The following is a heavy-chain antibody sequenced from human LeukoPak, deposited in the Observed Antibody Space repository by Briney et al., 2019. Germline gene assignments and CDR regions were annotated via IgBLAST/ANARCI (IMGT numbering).Heavy chain of an antibody. Sequence: GGSLRLSCAASGFTFSSYAMSWVRQAPGKGLEWVSAISGSGGGTYYADSVKGRFTISRDNSKNTLFLQMDSLRAEDTAVYYCARDYYGSIDYWGQGTLVTVSS. D-gene: IGHD3-10*01. V-gene: IGHV3-23*01. CDR1: GFTFSSYA. CDR2: ISGSGGGT. CDR3: ARDYYGSIDY. J-gene: IGHJ4*02.